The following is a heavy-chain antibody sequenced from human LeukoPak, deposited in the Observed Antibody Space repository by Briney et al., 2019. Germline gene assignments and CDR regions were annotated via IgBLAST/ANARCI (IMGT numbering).Heavy chain of an antibody. V-gene: IGHV4-4*07. CDR3: ATGLTRITIFEN. CDR1: GGSISSYY. J-gene: IGHJ4*02. CDR2: ISTSGST. D-gene: IGHD3-3*01. Sequence: SETLSLTCTVSGGSISSYYWSWIRQPAGKGPEWIGRISTSGSTNYSPSLKSRVSMSVDTPKNQFSLKLNSVTAADTAVYYCATGLTRITIFENWGQGTLVTVSS.